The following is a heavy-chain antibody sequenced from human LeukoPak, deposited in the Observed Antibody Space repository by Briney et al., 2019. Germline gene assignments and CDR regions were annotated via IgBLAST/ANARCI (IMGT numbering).Heavy chain of an antibody. V-gene: IGHV4-4*02. CDR1: GGSISSGHW. Sequence: SETLSLTCAVSGGSISSGHWWSWVRQPPGKGLEWIGEINHSGSTNYNPSLKSRVTISVDTSKNQFSLKLSSVTAADTAVYYCARERQQLVHPFDYWGQGTLVTVSS. D-gene: IGHD6-13*01. CDR2: INHSGST. J-gene: IGHJ4*02. CDR3: ARERQQLVHPFDY.